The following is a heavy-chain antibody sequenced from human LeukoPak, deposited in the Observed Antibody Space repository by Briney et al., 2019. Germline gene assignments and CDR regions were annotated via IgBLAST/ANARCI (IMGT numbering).Heavy chain of an antibody. V-gene: IGHV3-7*01. CDR3: ARLSTAAADSDY. J-gene: IGHJ4*02. CDR2: INQDGSDR. D-gene: IGHD6-13*01. CDR1: GFTFSNYW. Sequence: PGGSLTLSCAASGFTFSNYWLSWVRQAPGKGLEWVANINQDGSDRYYVDSVEGRFTISRDNAKNSLYLQMNSLRAEDTAVYYCARLSTAAADSDYWGQGTLVTVAS.